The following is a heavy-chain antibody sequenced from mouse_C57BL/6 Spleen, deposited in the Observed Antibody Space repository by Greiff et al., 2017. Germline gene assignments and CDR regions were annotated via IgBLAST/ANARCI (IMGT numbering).Heavy chain of an antibody. V-gene: IGHV1-64*01. J-gene: IGHJ2*01. D-gene: IGHD2-2*01. CDR1: GYTFTSYW. CDR3: ARKGGYDVDYFDY. CDR2: IHPNSGST. Sequence: QVQLQQSGAELVKPGASVKLSCKASGYTFTSYWMHWVKQRPGQGLEWIGMIHPNSGSTNYNEKFKSKATLTVDKSSSTAYMQLSSLTSEDSAVYYCARKGGYDVDYFDYWGQGTTLTVSS.